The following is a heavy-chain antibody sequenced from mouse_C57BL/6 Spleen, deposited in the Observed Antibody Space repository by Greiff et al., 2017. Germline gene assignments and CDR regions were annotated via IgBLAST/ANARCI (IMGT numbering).Heavy chain of an antibody. CDR1: GYTFTDYN. CDR2: INPNNGGT. V-gene: IGHV1-18*01. J-gene: IGHJ3*01. Sequence: EVKLMESGPELVKPGASVKIPCKASGYTFTDYNMDWVKQSHGKSLEWIGDINPNNGGTIYNQKFKGKATLTVDKSSSTAYMELRSLTSEDTAVYYCARGYPAWFAYWGQGTLVTVSA. CDR3: ARGYPAWFAY. D-gene: IGHD2-2*01.